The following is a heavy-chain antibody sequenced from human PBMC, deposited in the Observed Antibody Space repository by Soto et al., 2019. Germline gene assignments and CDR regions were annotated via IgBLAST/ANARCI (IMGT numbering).Heavy chain of an antibody. Sequence: GGSLRLSCAASGFTFSSYSMNWVRQAPGKGLEWVSSISSSSSYIYYADSVKGRFTISRDNAKNSLYLQMNSLRAEDTAVYYCATPSPRYSGSYAFDIWGQGTMVTVSS. J-gene: IGHJ3*02. V-gene: IGHV3-21*01. CDR1: GFTFSSYS. CDR3: ATPSPRYSGSYAFDI. CDR2: ISSSSSYI. D-gene: IGHD1-26*01.